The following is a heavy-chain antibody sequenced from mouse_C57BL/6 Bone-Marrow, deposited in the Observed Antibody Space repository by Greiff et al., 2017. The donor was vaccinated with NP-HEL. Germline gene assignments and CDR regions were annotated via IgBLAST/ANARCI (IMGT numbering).Heavy chain of an antibody. D-gene: IGHD1-1*01. J-gene: IGHJ4*01. V-gene: IGHV1-55*01. CDR2: IYPGSGST. CDR3: ARNTTGYAMDY. Sequence: VKLQQPGAELVKPGASVKMSCKASGYTFTSYWITWVKQRPGQGLEWIGDIYPGSGSTNYNEKFKSKATLTVDTSSSTAYMQLSSLTSEDSAVYYCARNTTGYAMDYWGQGTSVTVSS. CDR1: GYTFTSYW.